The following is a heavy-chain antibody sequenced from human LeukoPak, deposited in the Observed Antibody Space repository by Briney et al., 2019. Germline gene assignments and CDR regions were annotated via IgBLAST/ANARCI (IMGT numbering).Heavy chain of an antibody. Sequence: SETLSLTCTVSGGSISSYYWSWIRQPPGKGLEWIGYIYDSGSTNYNPSLKSRVTISVDTSKNQFSLKLSSVTAADTAVYYCARQHYYDSSGYYFYYYYYMDVWGKGTTVTISS. CDR2: IYDSGST. D-gene: IGHD3-22*01. V-gene: IGHV4-59*08. J-gene: IGHJ6*03. CDR1: GGSISSYY. CDR3: ARQHYYDSSGYYFYYYYYMDV.